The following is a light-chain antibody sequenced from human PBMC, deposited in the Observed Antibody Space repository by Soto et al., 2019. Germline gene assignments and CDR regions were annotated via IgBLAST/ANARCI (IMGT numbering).Light chain of an antibody. Sequence: DIQMTQSPSTLSASVGDSVTITCRASQTISNWLAWYQQKPGKAPKLLIYRASTLESGVPSRFSGSGSGTEFTLTISSLQPDDFATYYCQQYNSYSLWTFGQGTKVEIK. CDR2: RAS. V-gene: IGKV1-5*03. J-gene: IGKJ1*01. CDR3: QQYNSYSLWT. CDR1: QTISNW.